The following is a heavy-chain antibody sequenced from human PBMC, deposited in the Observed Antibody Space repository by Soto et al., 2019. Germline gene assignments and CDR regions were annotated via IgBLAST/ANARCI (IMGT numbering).Heavy chain of an antibody. Sequence: PSETLSLTCSVSGVSIVSHFWSWIRQAPGKGPELVGYIYHTVNTNYNPALKSRVTISMDTSKNHLSLQLSSVTAADTAVYYCARLQYTVVTALDIWGQGTMVTVSS. J-gene: IGHJ3*02. CDR1: GVSIVSHF. CDR3: ARLQYTVVTALDI. D-gene: IGHD2-15*01. V-gene: IGHV4-59*11. CDR2: IYHTVNT.